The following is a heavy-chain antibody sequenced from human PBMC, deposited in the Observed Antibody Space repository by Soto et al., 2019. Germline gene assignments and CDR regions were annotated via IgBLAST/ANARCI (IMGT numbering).Heavy chain of an antibody. D-gene: IGHD6-19*01. V-gene: IGHV1-46*03. CDR2: INPSGGST. CDR3: ACRIAVAGTGIDFDY. CDR1: GYTFTSYY. J-gene: IGHJ4*02. Sequence: ASVQVSCKASGYTFTSYYMHWVRQAPGQGLEWMGIINPSGGSTSYAQKFQGRVTMTRDTSTSTVYMELSSLRSEDTAVYYCACRIAVAGTGIDFDYWGQGTLVTSPQ.